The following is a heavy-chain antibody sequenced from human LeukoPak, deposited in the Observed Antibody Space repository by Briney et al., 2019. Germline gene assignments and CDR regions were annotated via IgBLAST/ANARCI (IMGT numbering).Heavy chain of an antibody. V-gene: IGHV1-69*13. Sequence: ASVKVSCKASGYTFTSYYMHWVRQAPGQGLEWMGGIIPIFGTANYAQKFQGRVTITADESTSTAYMELSSLRSEDTAVYYCAREPYYYDSSGYSNFDYWGQGTSVTVSS. CDR2: IIPIFGTA. D-gene: IGHD3-22*01. CDR3: AREPYYYDSSGYSNFDY. CDR1: GYTFTSYY. J-gene: IGHJ4*02.